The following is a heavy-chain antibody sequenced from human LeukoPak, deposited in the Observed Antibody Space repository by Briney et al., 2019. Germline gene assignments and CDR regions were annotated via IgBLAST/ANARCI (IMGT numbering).Heavy chain of an antibody. D-gene: IGHD3-10*01. J-gene: IGHJ4*02. CDR2: ISGSGGST. CDR1: GFTFSSYE. CDR3: AREETRITMLRGVTYFEY. V-gene: IGHV3-23*01. Sequence: GGSLRLSCVGSGFTFSSYEMNWVRQAPGKGLEWVSAISGSGGSTYYADSVKGRFTISRDNSKNTLYLQMNSLRAEDTALYYCAREETRITMLRGVTYFEYWGQGTLVTVSS.